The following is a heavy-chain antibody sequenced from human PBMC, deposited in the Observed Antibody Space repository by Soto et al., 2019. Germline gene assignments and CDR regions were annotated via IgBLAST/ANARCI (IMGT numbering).Heavy chain of an antibody. J-gene: IGHJ4*02. CDR1: GFTVSGNY. V-gene: IGHV3-66*01. Sequence: EVQLVESGGALVQPGGSLRLSCAASGFTVSGNYMSWVRQAPRKGLEWVSIMNSGGSADYADSVKGRFTISRDNSKNTLYLQMNNLRDEDTAVYYCARDLGYGSAWGYWGQGTLVTVSS. CDR3: ARDLGYGSAWGY. D-gene: IGHD6-25*01. CDR2: MNSGGSA.